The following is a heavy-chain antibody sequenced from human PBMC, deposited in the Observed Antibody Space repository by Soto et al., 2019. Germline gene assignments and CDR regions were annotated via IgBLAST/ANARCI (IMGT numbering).Heavy chain of an antibody. D-gene: IGHD5-18*01. CDR1: GFMFSNYA. CDR2: ISGSAGST. CDR3: AKGEYNYGFGDYY. J-gene: IGHJ4*02. Sequence: EVQLLESGGGSVQPGGSLRLSCAASGFMFSNYAMSWVRQAPGKGLEWVSTISGSAGSTYYADSVKGRFTISRDNSKNTLYLQMNSVRAEDMALYYCAKGEYNYGFGDYYWGQGTLVTASS. V-gene: IGHV3-23*01.